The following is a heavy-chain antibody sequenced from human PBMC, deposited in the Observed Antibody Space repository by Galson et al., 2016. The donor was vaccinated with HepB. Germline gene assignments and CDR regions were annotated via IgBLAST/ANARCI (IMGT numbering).Heavy chain of an antibody. CDR1: GFTFTTYA. Sequence: SLRLSCAASGFTFTTYAMSWVRQAPGKGLEWVSGISDSDPSTYYADSVKGRFTISRDNSKNKLYLQMNSPRAEDTAVYYCAKMSSSSAYYSDAFDLWGQGTMVTVSS. J-gene: IGHJ3*01. V-gene: IGHV3-23*01. CDR3: AKMSSSSAYYSDAFDL. CDR2: ISDSDPST. D-gene: IGHD3-22*01.